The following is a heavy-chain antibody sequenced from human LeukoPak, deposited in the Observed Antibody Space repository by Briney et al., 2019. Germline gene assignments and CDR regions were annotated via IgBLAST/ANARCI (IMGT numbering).Heavy chain of an antibody. CDR3: ARATAADTAMIYFDY. J-gene: IGHJ4*02. CDR1: GFTFSDYY. D-gene: IGHD5-18*01. V-gene: IGHV3-11*01. CDR2: ISSSGNII. Sequence: GGSLRLSRAASGFTFSDYYMSWIRQAPGKGLEWVSYISSSGNIIYSADSVKGRFTISRDNAKNSLYLQINSLRAEDTAVYYCARATAADTAMIYFDYWGQGTLVTVSS.